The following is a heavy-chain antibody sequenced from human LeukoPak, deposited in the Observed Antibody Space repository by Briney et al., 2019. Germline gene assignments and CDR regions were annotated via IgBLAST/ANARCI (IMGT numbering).Heavy chain of an antibody. Sequence: SETLSLTCTVSGGSISTYYWIWIRQPPGKGLEWIGYIYYSGSTNYNPSLMSRVSISVDTSKNQLSLKLSSVTPADTPVYYCARAGRGTGIAASPIWGQGTMVTVSS. CDR2: IYYSGST. CDR1: GGSISTYY. V-gene: IGHV4-59*01. D-gene: IGHD6-25*01. CDR3: ARAGRGTGIAASPI. J-gene: IGHJ3*02.